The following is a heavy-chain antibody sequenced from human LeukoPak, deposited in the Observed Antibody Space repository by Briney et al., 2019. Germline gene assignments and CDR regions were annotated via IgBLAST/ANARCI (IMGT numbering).Heavy chain of an antibody. CDR3: ARDVGRSYDLDY. J-gene: IGHJ4*02. D-gene: IGHD3-16*01. Sequence: APVKVSCKASGYTFTPYGISWVRQAPGQGLEWMGWISAYNGNTDYAQSLQGRVTMTIDTSTSTVYMELRSLRSDDTAVYYCARDVGRSYDLDYWGQGTLVTVSS. CDR2: ISAYNGNT. CDR1: GYTFTPYG. V-gene: IGHV1-18*01.